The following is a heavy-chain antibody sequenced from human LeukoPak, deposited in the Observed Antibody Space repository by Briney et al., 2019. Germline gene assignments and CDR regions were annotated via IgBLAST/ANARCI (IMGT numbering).Heavy chain of an antibody. Sequence: ASVKVSCKASGGTFSSYAISWVRQAPGQGLEWMGGIIPIFGTANYAQKFQGRVTITADESTSTAYMELSSLRSEGTAVYYCARDRDFWSGQTNDAFDIWGQGTMVTVSS. CDR1: GGTFSSYA. V-gene: IGHV1-69*13. D-gene: IGHD3-3*01. J-gene: IGHJ3*02. CDR2: IIPIFGTA. CDR3: ARDRDFWSGQTNDAFDI.